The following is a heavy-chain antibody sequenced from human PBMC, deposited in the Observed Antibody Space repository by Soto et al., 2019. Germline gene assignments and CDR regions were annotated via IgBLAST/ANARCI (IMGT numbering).Heavy chain of an antibody. Sequence: TLSITCAVSGGSISSGGYYWSWIRQHPGKGLYWIGYFYYSGSTYSNPSLKSRVTISVDTSKNQFSLKLSSVSAAVTAVYYCARDRDAFDIWGQGTIVTVSS. J-gene: IGHJ3*02. V-gene: IGHV4-31*11. CDR2: FYYSGST. CDR3: ARDRDAFDI. CDR1: GGSISSGGYY.